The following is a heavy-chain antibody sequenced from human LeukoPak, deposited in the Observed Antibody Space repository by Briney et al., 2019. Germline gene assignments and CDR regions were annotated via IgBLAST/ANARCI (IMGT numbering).Heavy chain of an antibody. CDR3: ARVANEDYFDY. J-gene: IGHJ4*02. D-gene: IGHD1-1*01. V-gene: IGHV3-7*01. CDR2: IKQDGSEK. Sequence: PGGSLRLSCAASGFTFSSYWIHWVRQAPGKGLEWVANIKQDGSEKYYVDSVKGRFTISRDNAKNSLYLQMNSLRAEDTAVYYCARVANEDYFDYWGQGTLVTVSS. CDR1: GFTFSSYW.